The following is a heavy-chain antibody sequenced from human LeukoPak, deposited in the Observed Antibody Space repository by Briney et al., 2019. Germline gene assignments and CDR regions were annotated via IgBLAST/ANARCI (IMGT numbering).Heavy chain of an antibody. V-gene: IGHV4-59*08. CDR2: IYYSGST. CDR3: ARARDPYYDSSNYYYYYYMDV. D-gene: IGHD3-22*01. CDR1: GDSINSNY. J-gene: IGHJ6*03. Sequence: SETLSLTCSVSGDSINSNYWSWMRQPPGKGLEWIGYIYYSGSTYYNPSLKSRVTISVDTSKNQFSLKLSSVTAADTAVYYCARARDPYYDSSNYYYYYYMDVWGKGTTVTVSS.